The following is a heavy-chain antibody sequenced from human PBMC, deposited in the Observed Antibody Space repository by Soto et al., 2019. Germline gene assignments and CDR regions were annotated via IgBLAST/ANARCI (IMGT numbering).Heavy chain of an antibody. CDR3: ARDVVVVMFSWFDP. V-gene: IGHV1-18*01. CDR1: GYTFPSYG. CDR2: ISAYNGNT. J-gene: IGHJ5*02. D-gene: IGHD2-15*01. Sequence: ASVKVSCKASGYTFPSYGISWVRQAPGQGLEWMGWISAYNGNTNYAQKLQGRVTMTTDTSTSTAYMELRSLRSDDTAVYYCARDVVVVMFSWFDPWGQGTLVTVSS.